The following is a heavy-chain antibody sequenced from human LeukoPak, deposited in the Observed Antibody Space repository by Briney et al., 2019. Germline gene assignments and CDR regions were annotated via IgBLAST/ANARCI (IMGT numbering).Heavy chain of an antibody. CDR3: ARGSGPFDY. CDR2: ISSDSRSI. J-gene: IGHJ4*02. CDR1: GLTFNTYE. V-gene: IGHV3-48*03. Sequence: GGALRLSCAASGLTFNTYEMNWVRQAPGKGLEWVSEISSDSRSIHYADSVRGRFTISRDNAKNSLYLQMNSLGDEDTAVYYCARGSGPFDYWGQGTLVTVSS. D-gene: IGHD2-8*02.